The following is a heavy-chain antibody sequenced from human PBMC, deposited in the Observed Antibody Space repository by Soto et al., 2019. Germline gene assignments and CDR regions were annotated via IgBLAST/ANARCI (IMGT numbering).Heavy chain of an antibody. CDR3: AREGQSSSSPPAGGDY. CDR2: INPSGGST. V-gene: IGHV1-46*01. Sequence: QVQLVQSGAEVKKPGASVKVSCKASGYTFTSYYMHWVRQAPGQGLEWMGIINPSGGSTSYAQKTRGRATRPRDTSTSTVHMELSSLRSEATAVYYCAREGQSSSSPPAGGDYWGQGTLVTVSS. D-gene: IGHD6-6*01. CDR1: GYTFTSYY. J-gene: IGHJ4*02.